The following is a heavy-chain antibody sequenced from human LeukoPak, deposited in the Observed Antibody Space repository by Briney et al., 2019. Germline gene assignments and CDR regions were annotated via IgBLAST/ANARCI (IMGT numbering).Heavy chain of an antibody. D-gene: IGHD3-10*02. CDR1: GFTFRSYS. CDR3: ARGFDVRGPNWFDP. CDR2: IDPSSTYI. V-gene: IGHV3-21*04. J-gene: IGHJ5*02. Sequence: GGSLRLSCAASGFTFRSYSVNWVRQAPGKGLEWVSAIDPSSTYIYYADSVKGRFTISRDNAKNSLYLQMNSLRAEDTAVYYCARGFDVRGPNWFDPWGQGTLVTVSS.